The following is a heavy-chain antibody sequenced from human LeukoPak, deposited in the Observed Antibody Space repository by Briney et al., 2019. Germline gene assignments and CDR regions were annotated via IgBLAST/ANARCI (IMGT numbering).Heavy chain of an antibody. Sequence: GGSLRLSCAASGFNFDDYGMSWVRQTPGKGLEWVSGINWSGESTGYDDSVKGRFTISRDNAKSTLYLQMNSLRAEDTAVYYCARDPFDYWGQGTLVTVSS. V-gene: IGHV3-20*04. CDR1: GFNFDDYG. CDR3: ARDPFDY. CDR2: INWSGEST. J-gene: IGHJ4*02.